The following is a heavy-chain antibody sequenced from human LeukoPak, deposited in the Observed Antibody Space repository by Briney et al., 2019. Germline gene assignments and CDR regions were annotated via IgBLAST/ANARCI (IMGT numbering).Heavy chain of an antibody. CDR3: AIMHPYYDGSGYWVQ. J-gene: IGHJ4*02. V-gene: IGHV3-23*01. Sequence: PGGSLRLSCAASGFTFSSYAMSWVRQAPGKGLEWVSGISTSGGSTSSADSVKGRFTASRDNPRNTLYMQMNSLRPEDTAIYYCAIMHPYYDGSGYWVQWGQGTLVTVSS. CDR1: GFTFSSYA. D-gene: IGHD3-22*01. CDR2: ISTSGGST.